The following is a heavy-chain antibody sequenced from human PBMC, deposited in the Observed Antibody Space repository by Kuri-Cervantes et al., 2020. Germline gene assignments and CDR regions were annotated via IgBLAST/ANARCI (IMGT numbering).Heavy chain of an antibody. CDR3: SRTQTLGTYYFDY. V-gene: IGHV2-26*01. Sequence: SGHTLANPTETRTLTCTVSGFLLSNARMGVSWIRQPPGKALEWLAHIFSNDEKSYSTSLKSRLTISKDTTKSQVVLTMTNMDPVDTATYYCSRTQTLGTYYFDYWGQGTLVTVSS. CDR2: IFSNDEK. CDR1: GFLLSNARMG. J-gene: IGHJ4*02. D-gene: IGHD1/OR15-1a*01.